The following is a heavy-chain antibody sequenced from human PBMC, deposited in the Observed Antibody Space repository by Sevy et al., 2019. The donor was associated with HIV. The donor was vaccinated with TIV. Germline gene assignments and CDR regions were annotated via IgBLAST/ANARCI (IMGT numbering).Heavy chain of an antibody. Sequence: GGSLRLSCAVSGFTVSSNFMSRVRQAPGKGLEWVSVIWLTGTTYYADSVKGRFTISRDNSKNTVYLDMSSLRAADTAVYYCARGKHVSDYYGSFDYWGQGTLVTVSS. V-gene: IGHV3-53*01. J-gene: IGHJ4*02. CDR1: GFTVSSNF. CDR3: ARGKHVSDYYGSFDY. D-gene: IGHD3-3*01. CDR2: IWLTGTT.